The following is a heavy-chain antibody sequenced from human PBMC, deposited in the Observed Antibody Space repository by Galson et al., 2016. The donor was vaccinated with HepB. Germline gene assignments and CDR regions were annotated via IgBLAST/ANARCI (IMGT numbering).Heavy chain of an antibody. CDR2: VYPGDSDT. D-gene: IGHD3/OR15-3a*01. CDR1: GYTFTSYW. Sequence: QSGAEVKKSGESLKISCKGSGYTFTSYWIGWVRQMPGKGLEWMGIVYPGDSDTRYNPSFQGQVTISADKSVDTAYLQWSSLKASDTAMYYCAGRLDSSEVCNYWGQGTLVSVSS. CDR3: AGRLDSSEVCNY. J-gene: IGHJ4*02. V-gene: IGHV5-51*01.